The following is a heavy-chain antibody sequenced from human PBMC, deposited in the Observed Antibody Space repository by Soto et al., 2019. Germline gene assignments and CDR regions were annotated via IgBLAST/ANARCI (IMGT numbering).Heavy chain of an antibody. J-gene: IGHJ3*02. Sequence: QVQLVESGGGVVQPGRSLRLSCAASGFTFSSYGMHWVRQAPGKGLEWVAVIWYDGSNKYYADSVKGRFTISRDNSKNTLYLQMNSLRAEDTAVYYCARDAGIAVAGRGHAFDIWGQGTMVTVSS. CDR1: GFTFSSYG. V-gene: IGHV3-33*01. D-gene: IGHD6-19*01. CDR2: IWYDGSNK. CDR3: ARDAGIAVAGRGHAFDI.